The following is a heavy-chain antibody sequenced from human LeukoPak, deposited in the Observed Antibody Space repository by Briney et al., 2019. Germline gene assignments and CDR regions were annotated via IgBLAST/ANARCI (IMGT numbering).Heavy chain of an antibody. CDR1: GGSFSGCY. D-gene: IGHD3-10*01. V-gene: IGHV4-34*01. CDR3: ARTLIDYYGSGSYYNGFDY. Sequence: SETLSLTCAVYGGSFSGCYWSWIRQPPGKGLEWIGEINHSGSTNCNPSLKSRVTISVDTSKNQFSLKLSSVTAADTAVYYCARTLIDYYGSGSYYNGFDYWGQGTLLTVSS. J-gene: IGHJ4*02. CDR2: INHSGST.